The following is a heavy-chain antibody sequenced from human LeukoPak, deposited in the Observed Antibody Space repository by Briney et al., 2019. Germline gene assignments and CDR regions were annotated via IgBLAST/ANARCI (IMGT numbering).Heavy chain of an antibody. D-gene: IGHD5-24*01. J-gene: IGHJ3*02. V-gene: IGHV3-48*01. CDR3: ARFLTYRDYVFDI. CDR1: GFTFSLHN. Sequence: PGGSLRLSCAASGFTFSLHNMNWVRQAPGKGLEWLSYISGSSSTIYYADSVKGRFTISRDNAENSLYLQMNSLRAEGTAVYYCARFLTYRDYVFDIWGQGTMVTVSS. CDR2: ISGSSSTI.